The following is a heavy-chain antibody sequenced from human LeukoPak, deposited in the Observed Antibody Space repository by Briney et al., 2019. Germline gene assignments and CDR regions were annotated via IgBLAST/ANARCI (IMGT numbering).Heavy chain of an antibody. Sequence: SETLSLTCAVYGGSFSGYYWSWIRQPPGKGLEWIGEINHSGSTNYNPSLKSRVTISIEKSKNQFPLKLSSVTAADTAVYYCAGAYCGGDCYSGRAFDIWGQGTMVTVSS. CDR3: AGAYCGGDCYSGRAFDI. D-gene: IGHD2-21*02. CDR2: INHSGST. CDR1: GGSFSGYY. J-gene: IGHJ3*02. V-gene: IGHV4-34*01.